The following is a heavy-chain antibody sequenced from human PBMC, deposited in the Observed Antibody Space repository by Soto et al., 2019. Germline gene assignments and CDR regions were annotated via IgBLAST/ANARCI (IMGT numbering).Heavy chain of an antibody. Sequence: PSQTFSLTCAISGDSVSSNSAAWNWIRQSPSRGLEWLGRTYYRSKWYNDYAVSVKSRITINPDTSKNQFSLQLNSVTPEDTAVYYCARGALYRSSNWFDPWGQGTLVTVSS. J-gene: IGHJ5*02. V-gene: IGHV6-1*01. D-gene: IGHD6-6*01. CDR3: ARGALYRSSNWFDP. CDR1: GDSVSSNSAA. CDR2: TYYRSKWYN.